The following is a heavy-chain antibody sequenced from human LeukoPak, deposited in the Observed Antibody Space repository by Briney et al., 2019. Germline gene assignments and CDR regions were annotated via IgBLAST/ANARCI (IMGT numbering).Heavy chain of an antibody. CDR1: GFTFSSYD. Sequence: PGGSLRLSCAASGFTFSSYDMHWVRQATGKGLEWVSAIGTAGDTYYPGSVKGRFTISRENAKNSLYLQMNGLRAGDTAVYYCARGKSGIAVAGPFDYWGQGTLVTVSS. CDR2: IGTAGDT. CDR3: ARGKSGIAVAGPFDY. V-gene: IGHV3-13*01. J-gene: IGHJ4*02. D-gene: IGHD6-19*01.